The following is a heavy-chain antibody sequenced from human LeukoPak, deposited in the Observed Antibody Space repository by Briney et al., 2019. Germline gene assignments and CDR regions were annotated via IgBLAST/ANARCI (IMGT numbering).Heavy chain of an antibody. D-gene: IGHD5-18*01. CDR1: GGSISSSSYY. CDR3: ARQGYSYGYYFDY. V-gene: IGHV4-39*01. J-gene: IGHJ4*02. CDR2: IYYSGST. Sequence: PSETLSLTCTVSGGSISSSSYYWGWIRQPPGKGLEWIRSIYYSGSTYYNPSLKSRVTISVDTSKNQFSLKLSSVTAADTAVYYCARQGYSYGYYFDYWGQGTLVTVSS.